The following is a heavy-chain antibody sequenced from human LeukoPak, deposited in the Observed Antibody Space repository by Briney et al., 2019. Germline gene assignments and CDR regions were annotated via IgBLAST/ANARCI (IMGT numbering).Heavy chain of an antibody. D-gene: IGHD3-22*01. CDR1: GGSISSSCYY. V-gene: IGHV4-39*01. CDR3: ARHMRVYYGTSGYYYSRDY. CDR2: PYYSGST. J-gene: IGHJ4*02. Sequence: ETLSLTCTVSGGSISSSCYYWGWLRPPQGKGLEWIGNPYYSGSTYYNPSLKRRVTISVDPSKNTFSLKMSSVTAADTTVYFCARHMRVYYGTSGYYYSRDYWGQGTLVTVSS.